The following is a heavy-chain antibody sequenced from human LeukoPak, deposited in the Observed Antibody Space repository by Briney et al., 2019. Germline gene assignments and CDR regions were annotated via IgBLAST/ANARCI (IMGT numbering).Heavy chain of an antibody. J-gene: IGHJ3*02. CDR1: GGSISSSSYY. Sequence: SETLSLTCTVSGGSISSSSYYWGWIRQPPGKGLEWIGSIYHSGSTNYNPSLKSRVTISVDKSKNQFSLKLSSVTAADTAVYYCAREGIVYDSSGPDAFDIWGQGTMVTVSS. D-gene: IGHD3-22*01. CDR2: IYHSGST. CDR3: AREGIVYDSSGPDAFDI. V-gene: IGHV4-39*07.